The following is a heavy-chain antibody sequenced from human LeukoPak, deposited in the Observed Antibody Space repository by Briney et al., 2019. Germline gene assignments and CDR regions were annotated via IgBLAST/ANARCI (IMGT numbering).Heavy chain of an antibody. D-gene: IGHD3-10*01. CDR3: ASSRNYYGSGSRYYFDY. CDR2: ISSSSSTI. CDR1: GFTFSSYS. J-gene: IGHJ4*02. V-gene: IGHV3-48*01. Sequence: GGSLRLSCAASGFTFSSYSMNWVRQAPGKGLEWVSYISSSSSTIYYADSVKGRFTISRDNSKNTLYLQMNSLRAEDTAVYYCASSRNYYGSGSRYYFDYWGQGTLVTVSS.